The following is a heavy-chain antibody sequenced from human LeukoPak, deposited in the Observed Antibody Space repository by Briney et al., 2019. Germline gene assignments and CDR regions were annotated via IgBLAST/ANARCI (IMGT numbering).Heavy chain of an antibody. CDR3: AREGLRQRIAAAAKGHFDY. D-gene: IGHD6-13*01. Sequence: SGGSLRLSCAASGFTFSDYYLSWIRQAPGKGLEWVSYISSPGSTIYYADSVKGRFTISRDNAKNSLYLQMNSLRAEDTAVYYCAREGLRQRIAAAAKGHFDYWGQGTLVTVSS. J-gene: IGHJ4*02. V-gene: IGHV3-11*01. CDR1: GFTFSDYY. CDR2: ISSPGSTI.